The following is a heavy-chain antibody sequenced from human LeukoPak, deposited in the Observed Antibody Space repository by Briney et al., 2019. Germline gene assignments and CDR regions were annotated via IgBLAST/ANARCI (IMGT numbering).Heavy chain of an antibody. Sequence: GASVKDSCKASGYTFISYEINWVRQAPGQGLEWMGWMDPKSGKTGYAQKFQGRVTMTWNTFISTAYLELRSLESDDTAVYYCARMEMGPTPGGPSAANWFDSWGQGTLVTVSS. J-gene: IGHJ5*01. CDR3: ARMEMGPTPGGPSAANWFDS. D-gene: IGHD5-24*01. CDR1: GYTFISYE. CDR2: MDPKSGKT. V-gene: IGHV1-8*01.